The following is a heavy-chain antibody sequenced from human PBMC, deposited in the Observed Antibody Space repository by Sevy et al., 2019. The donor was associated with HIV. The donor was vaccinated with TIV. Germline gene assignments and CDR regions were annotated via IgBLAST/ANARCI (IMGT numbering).Heavy chain of an antibody. V-gene: IGHV3-23*01. CDR3: AREGCTKPHDY. J-gene: IGHJ4*02. CDR1: GFTFSKYS. Sequence: GGSLRLSCVASGFTFSKYSMSWVRQPPGKGLEWVSTLSFGCGEINYADSVKGRFTISRDNSKSSVYLQMNNLRPEDTAVYYCAREGCTKPHDYWVQGTLVTVSS. D-gene: IGHD2-8*01. CDR2: LSFGCGEI.